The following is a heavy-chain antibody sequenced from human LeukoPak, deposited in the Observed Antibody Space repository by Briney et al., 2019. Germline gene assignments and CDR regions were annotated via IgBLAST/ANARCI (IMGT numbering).Heavy chain of an antibody. J-gene: IGHJ4*02. CDR1: GFTFSSYS. V-gene: IGHV3-48*04. CDR2: FSSSGSTI. D-gene: IGHD3-3*01. CDR3: ARVGRFLEWFQSGDY. Sequence: PGGSLRLSCAASGFTFSSYSMNWVRQAPGKGLEWVSYFSSSGSTIYYADSVKGRFTISRDNAKNSLYLQMNSLRAEDTAVYYCARVGRFLEWFQSGDYWGQGTLVTVSS.